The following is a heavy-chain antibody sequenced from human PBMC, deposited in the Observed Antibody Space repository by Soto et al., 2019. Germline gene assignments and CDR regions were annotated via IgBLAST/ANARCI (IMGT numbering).Heavy chain of an antibody. CDR3: AKEYSTSFDY. CDR1: GFSFSNYA. Sequence: GGSLRLSCAASGFSFSNYAMNWVRQAPGKGLEWVSAISAGGSNTNYADSVKGRFTISSDNSKNTLYLQMNGLRADDTAVYYCAKEYSTSFDYWGQGTPGTVSS. V-gene: IGHV3-23*01. D-gene: IGHD6-6*01. J-gene: IGHJ4*02. CDR2: ISAGGSNT.